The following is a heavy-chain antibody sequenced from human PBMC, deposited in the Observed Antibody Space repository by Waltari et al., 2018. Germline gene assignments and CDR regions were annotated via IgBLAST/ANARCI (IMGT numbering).Heavy chain of an antibody. CDR2: LHNGAGT. CDR3: SGGPGEYGCSSPLCL. CDR1: GLTVSSNY. Sequence: EVQLVESGGGLIQPGGSLRICCAAYGLTVSSNYMRWVRQAPGEGLVLVSGLHNGAGTYVSDSVKVLFPISRDSSKDTLSLQRHSLRAEDADVYFCSGGPGEYGCSSPLCLWGQGTLVTVAS. D-gene: IGHD6-6*01. J-gene: IGHJ4*02. V-gene: IGHV3-53*01.